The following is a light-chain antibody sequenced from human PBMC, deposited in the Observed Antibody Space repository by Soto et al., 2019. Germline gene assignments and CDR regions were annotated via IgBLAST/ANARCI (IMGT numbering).Light chain of an antibody. CDR2: GAS. Sequence: EIVLTQSPGTLSLSPGERATLSCRASQSVSSNYLAWYQQKPGQAPRLLIYGASIRATGIPDRFSGSGSGTDFTLTISRLEPEDFALYYCQQYGTSPMFTFGRGTRLEIK. V-gene: IGKV3-20*01. J-gene: IGKJ2*01. CDR1: QSVSSNY. CDR3: QQYGTSPMFT.